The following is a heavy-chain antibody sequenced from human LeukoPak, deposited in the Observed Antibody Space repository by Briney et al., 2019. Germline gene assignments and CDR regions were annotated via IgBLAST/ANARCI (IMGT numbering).Heavy chain of an antibody. V-gene: IGHV5-51*01. CDR3: ARHQGYCSTTSCYIAY. Sequence: GESLKISCKGSGYSFTSQWIGWVRQMPGKGLEWMGIIYPGDSDTRYSPSFQGQVTISADKSISTAYLQWSSLKASDTAMYYCARHQGYCSTTSCYIAYWGQGTLVTVSS. J-gene: IGHJ4*02. CDR1: GYSFTSQW. D-gene: IGHD2-2*02. CDR2: IYPGDSDT.